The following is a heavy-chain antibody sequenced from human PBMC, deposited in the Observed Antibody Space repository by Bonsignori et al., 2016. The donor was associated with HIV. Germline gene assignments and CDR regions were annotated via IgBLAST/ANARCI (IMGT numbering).Heavy chain of an antibody. Sequence: SETPVPHLRCLWLLHSAVGYYWGWIRQPPGKGLEWIGSIYHSGSTYYNPSLKSRVTISVDTSKNQFSLKLSSVTAADTAVYYCATLSLYSSSWYYLDYWGPGNPGHRLL. D-gene: IGHD6-13*01. V-gene: IGHV4-38-2*01. CDR2: IYHSGST. J-gene: IGHJ4*02. CDR3: ATLSLYSSSWYYLDY. CDR1: LLHSAVGYY.